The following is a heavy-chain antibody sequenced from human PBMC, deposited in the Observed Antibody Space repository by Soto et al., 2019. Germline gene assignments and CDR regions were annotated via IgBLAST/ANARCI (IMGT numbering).Heavy chain of an antibody. V-gene: IGHV1-69*13. D-gene: IGHD3-3*01. Sequence: SVKVSCKASGGTFSSYAISWVRQAPGQGLEWMGGIIPIFGTANYAQKFQGRVTITADESTSTAYMELSSLRSEDTAVYYCARDERPYDFWSGYYPVPPAYYYYGMDVWGQGTTVTVSS. CDR3: ARDERPYDFWSGYYPVPPAYYYYGMDV. CDR1: GGTFSSYA. CDR2: IIPIFGTA. J-gene: IGHJ6*02.